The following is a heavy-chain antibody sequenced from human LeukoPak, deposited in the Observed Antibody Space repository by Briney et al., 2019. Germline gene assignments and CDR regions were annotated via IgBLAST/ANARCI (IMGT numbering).Heavy chain of an antibody. CDR1: AFTLSSYA. D-gene: IGHD7-27*01. V-gene: IGHV3-23*01. Sequence: GGSLRLSCAASAFTLSSYAMDWVPQAPGKGLEWGSGLSGSGGSTYYADSVKGRCTISRDNSKNTLYLQLNSLRAEDTAIYYCAKDGDPRWGPGYYFDYWGQGALVTVSS. CDR3: AKDGDPRWGPGYYFDY. J-gene: IGHJ4*02. CDR2: LSGSGGST.